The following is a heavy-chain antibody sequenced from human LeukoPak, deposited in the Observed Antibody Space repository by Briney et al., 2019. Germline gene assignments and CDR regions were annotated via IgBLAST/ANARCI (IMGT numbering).Heavy chain of an antibody. D-gene: IGHD3-22*01. CDR2: IYYSGST. Sequence: KPSETLSLTCTVSGGSISSSSYYWGWIRQPPGKGLEWIGSIYYSGSTYYNPSLKSRVTISVDTSKNQFSLKLSSVTAADTAVYYCARYYYDSSVTIDYWGQGTLVTVSS. CDR3: ARYYYDSSVTIDY. V-gene: IGHV4-39*01. CDR1: GGSISSSSYY. J-gene: IGHJ4*02.